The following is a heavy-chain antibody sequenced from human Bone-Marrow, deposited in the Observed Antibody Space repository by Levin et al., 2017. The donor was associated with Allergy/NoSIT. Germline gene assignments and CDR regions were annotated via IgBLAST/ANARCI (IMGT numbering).Heavy chain of an antibody. D-gene: IGHD3-3*01. CDR3: ARSLAFGVVIVYYYYGMDG. CDR1: GYTFTGYY. CDR2: INPNSGGT. V-gene: IGHV1-2*02. J-gene: IGHJ6*02. Sequence: ASVKVSCKASGYTFTGYYMHWVRQAPGQGLEWMGWINPNSGGTNYAQKFQGRVTMTRDTSISTAYMELSRLRSDDTAVYYCARSLAFGVVIVYYYYGMDGWGQGTTVTVSS.